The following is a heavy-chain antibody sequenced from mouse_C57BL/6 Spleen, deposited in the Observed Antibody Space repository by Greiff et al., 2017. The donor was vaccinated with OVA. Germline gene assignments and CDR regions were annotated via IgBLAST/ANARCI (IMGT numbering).Heavy chain of an antibody. J-gene: IGHJ2*01. V-gene: IGHV1-55*01. CDR2: IYPGSGST. CDR3: ARYTTVVVPFDY. CDR1: GYTFTSYW. Sequence: QVQLQQPGAELVKPGASVKMSCKASGYTFTSYWITWVKQRPGQGLEWIGDIYPGSGSTNYNEKFKSKATLTVDTSSSTAYMQLSSLTSEDSAVYYCARYTTVVVPFDYWGQGTTLTVSS. D-gene: IGHD1-1*01.